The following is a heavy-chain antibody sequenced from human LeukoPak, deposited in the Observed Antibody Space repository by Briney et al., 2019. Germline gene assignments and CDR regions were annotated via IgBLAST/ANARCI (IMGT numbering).Heavy chain of an antibody. Sequence: GGSLRLSCAASGFTFSSYEMNWVRQAPGKGLEWVSYISSRSATIYYADSVKGRFTISRDNAKNSLYLQMNSLRAEDTAVYYCARDPLSSSSFDLWGQGTLVTVSS. CDR1: GFTFSSYE. CDR3: ARDPLSSSSFDL. CDR2: ISSRSATI. J-gene: IGHJ4*02. D-gene: IGHD6-13*01. V-gene: IGHV3-48*01.